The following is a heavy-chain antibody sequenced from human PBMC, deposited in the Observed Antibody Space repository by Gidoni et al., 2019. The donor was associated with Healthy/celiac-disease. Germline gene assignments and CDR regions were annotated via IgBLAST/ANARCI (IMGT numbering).Heavy chain of an antibody. Sequence: EVQLVQSGAEVKKPGESLKISCKGSGYSFTSYWIRWVRQMPGKGLEWMGIIYPGDSDTRYSPSFQGQVTISADKSISTAYLQWSSLKASDTAMYYCARHSEWGDYGVYYYYGMDVWGQGTTVTVSS. J-gene: IGHJ6*02. CDR3: ARHSEWGDYGVYYYYGMDV. D-gene: IGHD4-17*01. V-gene: IGHV5-51*01. CDR1: GYSFTSYW. CDR2: IYPGDSDT.